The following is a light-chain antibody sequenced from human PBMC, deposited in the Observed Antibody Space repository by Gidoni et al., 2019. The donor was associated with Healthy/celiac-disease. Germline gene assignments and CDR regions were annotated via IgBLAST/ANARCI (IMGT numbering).Light chain of an antibody. J-gene: IGKJ3*01. V-gene: IGKV1-39*01. CDR1: QSISSY. CDR3: QQSYSPIFT. Sequence: DIQMTQSPSSLSASVGDRVTITCRASQSISSYLNWYQQKPGKAPKLLIYAASSLQSGVPSRFSGSGSGTDFTLTISSLQPEDFATYYCQQSYSPIFTFGPGTKVEIK. CDR2: AAS.